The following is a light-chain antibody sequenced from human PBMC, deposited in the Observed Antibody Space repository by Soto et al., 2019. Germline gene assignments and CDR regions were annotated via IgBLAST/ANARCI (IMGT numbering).Light chain of an antibody. CDR2: DAS. CDR3: HQYGNSAYT. J-gene: IGKJ2*01. CDR1: QTIDIY. V-gene: IGKV3-11*01. Sequence: EIVLTQSPGTLSLSPGETATLSCRASQTIDIYLGWYQHKPGQAPRLLIYDASNRAPGIPARFSGGGSGTDFTLTISSLEPEDSAVYYCHQYGNSAYTFGQGTKVEMK.